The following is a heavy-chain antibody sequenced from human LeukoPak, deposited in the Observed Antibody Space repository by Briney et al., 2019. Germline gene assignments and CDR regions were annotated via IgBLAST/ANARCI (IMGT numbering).Heavy chain of an antibody. J-gene: IGHJ4*02. D-gene: IGHD3-10*01. V-gene: IGHV3-15*01. CDR1: GFTLTYAW. CDR2: LRGNPNHGTT. Sequence: KTGGSLRLSCTASGFTLTYAWMDWLRQAPGKGLEWGGRLRGNPNHGTTDYAAPVNHRFTISGDDSQHEVDLQMNSLRAEDTAVYYCARVVPPTDYGSGSYFWGPYYFDYWGQGTLVTVSS. CDR3: ARVVPPTDYGSGSYFWGPYYFDY.